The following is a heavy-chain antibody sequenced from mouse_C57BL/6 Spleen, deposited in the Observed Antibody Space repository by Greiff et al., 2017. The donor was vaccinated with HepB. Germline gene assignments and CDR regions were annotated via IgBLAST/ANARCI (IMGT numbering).Heavy chain of an antibody. D-gene: IGHD2-1*01. J-gene: IGHJ4*01. V-gene: IGHV1-82*01. CDR1: GYAFSSSW. Sequence: VQLQQSGPELVKPGASVKISCKASGYAFSSSWMNWVKQRPGKGLEWIGRIYPGDGDNNYNGKFKGKATLTADKSSSTADMPLSSLTSEDSAVYFFANIYYGNYPYSIDYWGQGTSVTVSS. CDR2: IYPGDGDN. CDR3: ANIYYGNYPYSIDY.